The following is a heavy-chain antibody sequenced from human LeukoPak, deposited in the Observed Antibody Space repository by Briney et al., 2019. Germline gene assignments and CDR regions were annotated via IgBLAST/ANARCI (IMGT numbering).Heavy chain of an antibody. V-gene: IGHV1-69*01. CDR3: ARTVVVTARNYYYYGMDV. J-gene: IGHJ6*02. D-gene: IGHD2-21*02. CDR2: IIPIFGTA. Sequence: SVKVSCKASGCTFSSYAISWVRQAPGQGLEWMGGIIPIFGTANYAQKFQGRVTITADESTSTAYMELSSLRSEDTAVYYCARTVVVTARNYYYYGMDVWGQGTTVTVSS. CDR1: GCTFSSYA.